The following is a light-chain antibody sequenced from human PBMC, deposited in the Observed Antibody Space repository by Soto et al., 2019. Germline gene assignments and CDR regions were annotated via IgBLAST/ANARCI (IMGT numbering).Light chain of an antibody. CDR3: QQYKIYSQT. Sequence: DIQLTQSPSTLSASVGDRVTITCRASHSITDWVAWYQQKPGKAPKLLIYDASTLESGVPSRFSGSGYGTEFTLTISSLQPEDFATYYCQQYKIYSQTFGEGTKVDIK. CDR2: DAS. V-gene: IGKV1-5*01. CDR1: HSITDW. J-gene: IGKJ1*01.